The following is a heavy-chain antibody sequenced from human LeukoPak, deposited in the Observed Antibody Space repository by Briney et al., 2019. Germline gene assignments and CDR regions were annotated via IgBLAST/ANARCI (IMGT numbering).Heavy chain of an antibody. V-gene: IGHV3-21*01. Sequence: GGSLRLSCAASGFTFSSYSMNWVRQAPGKGLEWVSSISSSSYIYYADSVKGRFTISRDNAKNSLYLQMNSLRAEDTAVYYCARASRDSSGYYYGWGQGTLVTVSS. J-gene: IGHJ4*02. D-gene: IGHD3-22*01. CDR1: GFTFSSYS. CDR3: ARASRDSSGYYYG. CDR2: ISSSSYI.